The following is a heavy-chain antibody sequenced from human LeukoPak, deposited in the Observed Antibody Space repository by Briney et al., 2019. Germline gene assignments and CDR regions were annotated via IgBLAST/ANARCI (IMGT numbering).Heavy chain of an antibody. CDR3: ARDRGAVAGTLGY. CDR1: GFTFSTYS. V-gene: IGHV3-21*01. D-gene: IGHD6-19*01. CDR2: ISSSSNYI. Sequence: PGGSLRLSCAGSGFTFSTYSMNWVRQAPGKGLEWVSSISSSSNYIYYADSVKGRFTISRDNAKNSLYLQMNSLRAEDTAVYYCARDRGAVAGTLGYWGQGTLVTVSS. J-gene: IGHJ4*02.